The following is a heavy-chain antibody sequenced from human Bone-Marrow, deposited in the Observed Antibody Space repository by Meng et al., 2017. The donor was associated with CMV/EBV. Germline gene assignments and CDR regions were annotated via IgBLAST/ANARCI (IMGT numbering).Heavy chain of an antibody. J-gene: IGHJ4*02. CDR2: IYSGGST. D-gene: IGHD4-11*01. CDR1: GFTVSSNY. CDR3: AKDMEDYSLGY. V-gene: IGHV3-53*05. Sequence: GGSLRLSCAASGFTVSSNYMSWVRQAPGKGLEWVSVIYSGGSTYYADSVKGRFTISRDNAKNTLYLQMNSLRTEDTALYYCAKDMEDYSLGYWGQGTLVTVSS.